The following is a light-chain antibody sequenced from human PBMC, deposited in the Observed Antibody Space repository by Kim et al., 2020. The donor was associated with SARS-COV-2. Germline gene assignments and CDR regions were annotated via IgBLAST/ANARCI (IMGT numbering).Light chain of an antibody. CDR3: QVWDSSTDHPGV. J-gene: IGLJ3*02. V-gene: IGLV3-21*04. CDR1: NIGRKT. CDR2: YDS. Sequence: PGKTATMTWGGNNIGRKTVPWYQQKPGQAPVLVIYYDSDRPSGIPERFSGSNSGNTATPTISRVEAGDEADYYCQVWDSSTDHPGVFGGGTQLTVL.